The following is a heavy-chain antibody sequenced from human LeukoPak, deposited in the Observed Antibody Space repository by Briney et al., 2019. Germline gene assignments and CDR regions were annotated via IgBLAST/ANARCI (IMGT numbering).Heavy chain of an antibody. CDR3: ARGSGYCGGDCYGY. D-gene: IGHD2-21*01. V-gene: IGHV1-2*02. CDR2: INPNSGGT. CDR1: GYTFTNYG. J-gene: IGHJ4*02. Sequence: ASVKVSCKASGYTFTNYGISWVRQAPGQGLEWMGWINPNSGGTNYAQKFQGRVTMTRDTSISTAYMELSRLRSDDTAVYYCARGSGYCGGDCYGYWGQGTLVTVSS.